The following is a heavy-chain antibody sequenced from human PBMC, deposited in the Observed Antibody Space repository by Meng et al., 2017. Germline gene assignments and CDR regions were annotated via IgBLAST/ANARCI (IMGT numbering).Heavy chain of an antibody. J-gene: IGHJ5*02. D-gene: IGHD6-19*01. Sequence: QVQVVLSGADVKKPGSSVNVSCKASGGTFSSYAISWVRQAPGQGLEWMGGIIPIFGTANYAQKFQGRVTIPADESTSTAYMELSSLRSEDTAVYYCARDESYIAVAGPNGFDPWGQGTLVTVSS. CDR3: ARDESYIAVAGPNGFDP. V-gene: IGHV1-69*01. CDR2: IIPIFGTA. CDR1: GGTFSSYA.